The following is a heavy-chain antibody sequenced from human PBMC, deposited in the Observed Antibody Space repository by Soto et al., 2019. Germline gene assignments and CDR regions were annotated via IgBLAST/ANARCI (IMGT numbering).Heavy chain of an antibody. D-gene: IGHD6-6*01. CDR3: AKEMYPRTVLDSSSPWGDY. CDR2: MSYAGTYK. V-gene: IGHV3-30*18. Sequence: GGSLRLSCAVSGFTFSDYGMHWVRQGPGKGLEWVAVMSYAGTYKYYADSVKGRFTISRDLSGNTLFLQMNSLRLEDTAVYFCAKEMYPRTVLDSSSPWGDYWGQGTLVTVSS. CDR1: GFTFSDYG. J-gene: IGHJ4*02.